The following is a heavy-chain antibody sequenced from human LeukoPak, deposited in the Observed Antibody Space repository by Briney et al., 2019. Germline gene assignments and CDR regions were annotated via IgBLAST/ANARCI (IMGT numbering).Heavy chain of an antibody. CDR2: ISSSSSTI. D-gene: IGHD6-13*01. J-gene: IGHJ4*02. V-gene: IGHV3-48*01. Sequence: GGSLRLSCAASGFTFSSYSMNWVRQAPGKGLEWVSYISSSSSTIYYADSVKGRFTISRGNAKNSLYLQMNSLRAEDTAVYYCGRDRGKQLVLHLDYWGQGTLVTVSS. CDR1: GFTFSSYS. CDR3: GRDRGKQLVLHLDY.